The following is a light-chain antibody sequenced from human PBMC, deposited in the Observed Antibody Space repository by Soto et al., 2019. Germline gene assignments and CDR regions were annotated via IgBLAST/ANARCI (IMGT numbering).Light chain of an antibody. Sequence: QYVLTQPPSASGTPGQRVTISCSGSSSNIGSNYVYWYQQLPGTAPKLLIYRNNQRPSGVPDRFSGSKSGTSASLAISGLRSEDEADYYCAAWEDSLRGVVFGGGTKLTVL. V-gene: IGLV1-47*01. J-gene: IGLJ2*01. CDR1: SSNIGSNY. CDR2: RNN. CDR3: AAWEDSLRGVV.